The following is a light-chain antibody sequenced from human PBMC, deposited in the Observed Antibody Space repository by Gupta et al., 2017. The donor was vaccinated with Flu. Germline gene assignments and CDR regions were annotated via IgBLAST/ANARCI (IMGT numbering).Light chain of an antibody. Sequence: DMQMTQSPSSLYGSLGDRISITCRASEDINTYLNWYQQRPGESPKLLVYSASTLQGGVPSRFSGSGSGKDFTLTIASLQPGDFATYYYQQTYTMPPTFGQGTKL. J-gene: IGKJ2*01. V-gene: IGKV1-39*01. CDR1: EDINTY. CDR2: SAS. CDR3: QQTYTMPPT.